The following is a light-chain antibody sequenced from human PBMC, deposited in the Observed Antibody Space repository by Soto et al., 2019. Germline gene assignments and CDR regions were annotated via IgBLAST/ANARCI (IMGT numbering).Light chain of an antibody. CDR3: QHYKKWPIG. V-gene: IGKV3-15*01. CDR1: QSVGSS. J-gene: IGKJ5*01. CDR2: GAS. Sequence: EIVMTQSPATLSVSPGERATLSCRASQSVGSSLAWYQQKPGQAPRLLIYGASTGATGIPARFSGSGSGTEFTLTISSLQSEDFAVYYCQHYKKWPIGFGQGTRLEI.